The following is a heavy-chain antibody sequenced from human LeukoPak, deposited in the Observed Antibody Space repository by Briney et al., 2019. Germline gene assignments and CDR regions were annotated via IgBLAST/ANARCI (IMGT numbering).Heavy chain of an antibody. D-gene: IGHD3-22*01. CDR3: ARDKHASSSLGSWFDP. Sequence: GGSLRLSCAASGFTFSTYWMIWVRQAPGKGLEWVANIKQDGSEKYYVDSVKGRFTISRDNAKNSLSLQLNSLRAEDAAVYYCARDKHASSSLGSWFDPWGQRTLVIVSS. V-gene: IGHV3-7*05. CDR2: IKQDGSEK. CDR1: GFTFSTYW. J-gene: IGHJ5*02.